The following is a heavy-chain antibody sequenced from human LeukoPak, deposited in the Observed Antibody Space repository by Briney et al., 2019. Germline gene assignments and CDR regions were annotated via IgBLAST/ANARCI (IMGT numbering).Heavy chain of an antibody. J-gene: IGHJ4*02. Sequence: GGSLKISCKGSGYSFTSYWIGWVRQMPGKGLEWMGIIYPGDSDTRYSPSFQGQVTISADKSISTAYLQWSSLKASDTAMYYCARSRGRDIVVVPAAVDYWGQGTLVTVSS. V-gene: IGHV5-51*01. CDR1: GYSFTSYW. D-gene: IGHD2-2*01. CDR3: ARSRGRDIVVVPAAVDY. CDR2: IYPGDSDT.